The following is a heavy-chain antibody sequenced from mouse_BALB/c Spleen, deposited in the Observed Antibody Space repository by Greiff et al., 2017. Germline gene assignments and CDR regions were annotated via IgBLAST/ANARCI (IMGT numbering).Heavy chain of an antibody. D-gene: IGHD2-4*01. CDR2: INPNNGGT. CDR3: ARRGLPDWYFDV. V-gene: IGHV1-18*01. Sequence: EVQLQQSGPELVKPGASVKIPCKASGYTFPDYNMDWVKQSHGKSLEWIGDINPNNGGTIYNQKFKGKATLTVDKSSSTAYMELRSLTSEDTAVYYCARRGLPDWYFDVWGAGTTVTVSS. CDR1: GYTFPDYN. J-gene: IGHJ1*01.